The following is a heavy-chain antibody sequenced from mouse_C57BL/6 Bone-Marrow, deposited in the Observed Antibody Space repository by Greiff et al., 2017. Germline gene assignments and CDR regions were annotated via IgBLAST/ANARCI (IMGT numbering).Heavy chain of an antibody. Sequence: VQLQQSGAELARPGASVKLSCKASGYTFTSYGISWVKQRTGQGLEWIGEIYPRSGNTYYNEKLKGKATLTADKSSSTAYMELRSLTSEDSAVYFCARGSSGYAYWGQGTLVTVSA. V-gene: IGHV1-81*01. J-gene: IGHJ3*01. CDR2: IYPRSGNT. CDR3: ARGSSGYAY. CDR1: GYTFTSYG. D-gene: IGHD3-2*02.